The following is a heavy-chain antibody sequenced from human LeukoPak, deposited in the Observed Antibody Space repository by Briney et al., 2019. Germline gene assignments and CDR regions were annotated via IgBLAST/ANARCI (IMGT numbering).Heavy chain of an antibody. D-gene: IGHD3-10*01. V-gene: IGHV4-59*12. Sequence: SETLSLTCNVSGGSMSRYSWSWIRQPPGKGLAWIGHVSYNGITNYNPSLKSRVSISIDTSKNLFSLKLNSVTAADTALYYCARGRDGSGTYDYWGQGTPVTVSS. CDR1: GGSMSRYS. J-gene: IGHJ4*02. CDR2: VSYNGIT. CDR3: ARGRDGSGTYDY.